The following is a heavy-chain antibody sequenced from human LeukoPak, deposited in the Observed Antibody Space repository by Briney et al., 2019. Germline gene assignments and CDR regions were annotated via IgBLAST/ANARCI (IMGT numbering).Heavy chain of an antibody. CDR1: GGSISSGGYY. CDR3: ARRRVVVASTDGASGAFDI. CDR2: IYYSGST. Sequence: SETLSLTCTVSGGSISSGGYYWSWIRQHPGKGLEWVGYIYYSGSTYYNPSLRSRVTISVDTSKNQFSLRLSSVTAADTAVYFCARRRVVVASTDGASGAFDIWGQGTMVTVSS. D-gene: IGHD2-15*01. J-gene: IGHJ3*02. V-gene: IGHV4-31*03.